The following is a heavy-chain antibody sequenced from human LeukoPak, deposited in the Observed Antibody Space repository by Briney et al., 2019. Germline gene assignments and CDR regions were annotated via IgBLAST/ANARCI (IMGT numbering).Heavy chain of an antibody. V-gene: IGHV1-69*13. Sequence: SVKVSCEASGGTFSSYAISWVRQAPGQGLEWMGGIIPIFGTANYAQKFQGRVTITADESTSTAYMELSSLRSEDTAVYYCARVLGGYSYGYYFDYWGQGTLVTVSS. CDR2: IIPIFGTA. J-gene: IGHJ4*02. D-gene: IGHD5-18*01. CDR3: ARVLGGYSYGYYFDY. CDR1: GGTFSSYA.